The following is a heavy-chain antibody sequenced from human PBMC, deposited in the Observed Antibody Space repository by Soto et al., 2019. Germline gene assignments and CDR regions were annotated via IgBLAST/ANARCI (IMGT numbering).Heavy chain of an antibody. Sequence: SETLSLTCAVSGGSISSSNWWSWVRQPPGKGLEWIGEIYHSGSTNYNPSLKSRVTISVDKSKNQFSLKLSSVTAADTAVYYCARNSLVTDTNNWFDPWGQGTLVTVSS. CDR3: ARNSLVTDTNNWFDP. J-gene: IGHJ5*02. CDR1: GGSISSSNW. D-gene: IGHD2-15*01. CDR2: IYHSGST. V-gene: IGHV4-4*02.